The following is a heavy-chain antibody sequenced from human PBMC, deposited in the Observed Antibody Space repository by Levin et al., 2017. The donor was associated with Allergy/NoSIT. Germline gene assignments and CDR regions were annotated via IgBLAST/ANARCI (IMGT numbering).Heavy chain of an antibody. J-gene: IGHJ5*02. CDR2: INPNSGGT. CDR3: ARGGVYGSGSFGFDP. V-gene: IGHV1-2*02. D-gene: IGHD3-10*01. CDR1: GYTFTGYY. Sequence: ASVKVSCKASGYTFTGYYMHWVRQAPGQGLEWMGWINPNSGGTNYAQKFQGRVTMTRDTSISTAYMGLSRLSSDDTAVYYCARGGVYGSGSFGFDPWGQGTLVTVSS.